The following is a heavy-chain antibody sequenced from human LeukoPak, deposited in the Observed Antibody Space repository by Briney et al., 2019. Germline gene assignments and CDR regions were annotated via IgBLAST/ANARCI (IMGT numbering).Heavy chain of an antibody. CDR1: GFTFDDYG. CDR3: ARAGIRYFVPSYLDV. V-gene: IGHV3-20*04. J-gene: IGHJ6*03. Sequence: GGSLRLSCAASGFTFDDYGMSWVRQAPGKGLEWVSGINWNGGSTGYADSVNGRFTISRDNAKNSLYLQMNSLRDEDTALYYCARAGIRYFVPSYLDVWGKGTTVTVSS. CDR2: INWNGGST. D-gene: IGHD3-9*01.